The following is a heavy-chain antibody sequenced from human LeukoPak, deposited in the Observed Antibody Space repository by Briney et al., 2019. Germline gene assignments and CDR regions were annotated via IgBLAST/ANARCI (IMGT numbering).Heavy chain of an antibody. D-gene: IGHD2/OR15-2a*01. Sequence: RSSETLSLTCTVSGGSISNYYWSWIRQPPGKGLEWIGEINHSGSTNYNPSLKSRVTISVDTSKNQFSLKLSSVTAADTAVYYCARGGGKYLNDYWGQGTLVTVSS. CDR3: ARGGGKYLNDY. CDR1: GGSISNYY. V-gene: IGHV4-34*01. CDR2: INHSGST. J-gene: IGHJ4*02.